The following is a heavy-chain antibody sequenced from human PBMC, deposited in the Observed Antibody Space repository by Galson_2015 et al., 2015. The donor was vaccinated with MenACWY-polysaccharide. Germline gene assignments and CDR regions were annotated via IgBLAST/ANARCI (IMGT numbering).Heavy chain of an antibody. CDR2: INTDESGT. Sequence: VWVARINTDESGTTYADSVKGRFTISRDNAKNTVYLQMSSLRVEDTAVYYCVRDRMTAVGKGLDYWGQGTLVTVSS. D-gene: IGHD6-13*01. J-gene: IGHJ4*02. V-gene: IGHV3-74*01. CDR3: VRDRMTAVGKGLDY.